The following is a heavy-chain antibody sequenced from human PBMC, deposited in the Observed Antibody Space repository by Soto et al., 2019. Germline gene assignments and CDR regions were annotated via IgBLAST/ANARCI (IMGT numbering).Heavy chain of an antibody. V-gene: IGHV1-2*02. Sequence: GASVKVSCKTSGYTFTAYYMHWVRQAPGQGLKWMGWVNPSSGDTDYAQDFQGRVTLTRDTSVNTVYMELSGLNSDDTALYYCARDRQYGDYGYSFDFWGQGTLVTSPQ. CDR3: ARDRQYGDYGYSFDF. CDR1: GYTFTAYY. J-gene: IGHJ4*02. CDR2: VNPSSGDT. D-gene: IGHD4-17*01.